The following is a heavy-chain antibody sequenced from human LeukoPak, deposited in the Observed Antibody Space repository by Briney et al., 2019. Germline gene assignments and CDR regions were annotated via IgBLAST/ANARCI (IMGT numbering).Heavy chain of an antibody. CDR2: ISGGGGTT. D-gene: IGHD2-8*01. CDR1: GFTFNSIA. J-gene: IGHJ4*02. CDR3: AKPGFCSKGVCSNFDY. Sequence: GGSLILSCAASGFTFNSIAMSWVRQAPGKGLEWVSVISGGGGTTYYADSVKGRFTISRDNSKNTLYLQMNSLRADDTAIYYCAKPGFCSKGVCSNFDYWGQGTLVTVSS. V-gene: IGHV3-23*01.